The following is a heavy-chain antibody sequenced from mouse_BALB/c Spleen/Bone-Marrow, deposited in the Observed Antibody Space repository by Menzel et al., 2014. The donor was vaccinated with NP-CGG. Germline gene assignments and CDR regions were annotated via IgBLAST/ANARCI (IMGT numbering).Heavy chain of an antibody. CDR3: ARRNTRRGCARDD. CDR1: GNTFTDYV. D-gene: IGHD3-3*01. CDR2: IYLGSGST. Sequence: VKLVESGPELVKPGASVKMSCKASGNTFTDYVITWVKRSSGQGLEWIGEIYLGSGSTYYNEKFKGKATLTADKSSNTACMQLSRLTSEDAGVYFCARRNTRRGCARDDWGQGTSVTLSS. V-gene: IGHV1-77*01. J-gene: IGHJ4*01.